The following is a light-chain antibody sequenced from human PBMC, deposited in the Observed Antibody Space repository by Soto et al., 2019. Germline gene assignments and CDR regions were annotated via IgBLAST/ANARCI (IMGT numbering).Light chain of an antibody. CDR3: QQYGSSLYT. Sequence: EIVLTQSPGTLSLSPGERATLSCRASQSVSSSYLAWYQQKPGQAPRLLIYDASSRATGIPDRFSGSGSGTDFTLTISRQEPEDFAVYYCQQYGSSLYTFGQGTKLEIK. CDR2: DAS. J-gene: IGKJ2*01. CDR1: QSVSSSY. V-gene: IGKV3-20*01.